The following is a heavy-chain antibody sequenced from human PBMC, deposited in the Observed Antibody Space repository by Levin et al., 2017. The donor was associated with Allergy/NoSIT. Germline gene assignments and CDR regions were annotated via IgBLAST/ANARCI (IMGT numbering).Heavy chain of an antibody. Sequence: SLTTTKMCVSWIRPPPGKALEWLARIDWDDDKYYSTSLKTRLTISKDTSKNQVVLTMTDMDHVDTATYYCARSEYSSSSGGNYYYGMDVWGQGTTVTVSS. V-gene: IGHV2-70*11. CDR1: SLTTTKMC. CDR3: ARSEYSSSSGGNYYYGMDV. J-gene: IGHJ6*02. CDR2: IDWDDDK. D-gene: IGHD6-6*01.